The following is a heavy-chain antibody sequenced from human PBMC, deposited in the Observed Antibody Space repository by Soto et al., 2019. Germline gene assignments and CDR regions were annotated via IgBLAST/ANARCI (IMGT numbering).Heavy chain of an antibody. CDR2: ISGTSSYI. CDR1: GFTFSSYT. V-gene: IGHV3-21*01. CDR3: ARGSKDSYPGSRIFDF. Sequence: GGSLRLSCADSGFTFSSYTMSWVRQAPGKGLEWVSSISGTSSYIYYADSVKGRFTISRDNAKNSLYLQMNSLRAEDTAVYYCARGSKDSYPGSRIFDFWGRGTLVTVSS. J-gene: IGHJ4*02. D-gene: IGHD3-10*01.